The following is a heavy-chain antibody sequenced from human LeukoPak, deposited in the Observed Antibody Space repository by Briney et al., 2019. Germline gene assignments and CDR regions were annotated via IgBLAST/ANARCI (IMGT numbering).Heavy chain of an antibody. V-gene: IGHV3-30-3*01. CDR2: ISYDGNNK. Sequence: GGSLRLSCAASGFTFNNYAMHWVRQAPGKGLGWVAAISYDGNNKFYADSVKGRFTISRDNSKNTLYLQMNSLRAEDTAVYYCAKGPIGWFDPWGQGTLVTVSS. J-gene: IGHJ5*02. CDR3: AKGPIGWFDP. D-gene: IGHD2-21*01. CDR1: GFTFNNYA.